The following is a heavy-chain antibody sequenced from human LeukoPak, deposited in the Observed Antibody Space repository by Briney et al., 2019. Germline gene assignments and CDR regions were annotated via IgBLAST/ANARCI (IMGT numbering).Heavy chain of an antibody. D-gene: IGHD5-18*01. CDR1: GFTFSSYG. J-gene: IGHJ4*02. CDR3: AKEAGAEDTAMVN. V-gene: IGHV3-30*18. CDR2: ISYDGSNK. Sequence: PGRALRLSCAASGFTFSSYGMHWVRQAPSKGLEWVAVISYDGSNKYYADSVKGRFTISRDNSKNRLYLQMNSLRAEDTAVYYCAKEAGAEDTAMVNWGQGTLVTVSS.